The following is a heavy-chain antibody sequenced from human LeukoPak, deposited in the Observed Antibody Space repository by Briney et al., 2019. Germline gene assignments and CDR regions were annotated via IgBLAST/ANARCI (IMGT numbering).Heavy chain of an antibody. CDR3: ARGANSYWFLRDVARYGMDV. D-gene: IGHD5-18*01. CDR1: GGSISSSSYY. J-gene: IGHJ6*02. CDR2: INHSGST. V-gene: IGHV4-39*07. Sequence: PSETLSLTCTVSGGSISSSSYYWSWIRQPPGKGLEWIGEINHSGSTNYNPSLKSRVTISVDTSKNQFSLKLSSVTAADTAVDYCARGANSYWFLRDVARYGMDVWGQGTTVTVSS.